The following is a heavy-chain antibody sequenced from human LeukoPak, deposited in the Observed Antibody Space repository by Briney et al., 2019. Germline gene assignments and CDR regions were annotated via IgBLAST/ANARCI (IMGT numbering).Heavy chain of an antibody. V-gene: IGHV4-34*01. J-gene: IGHJ3*02. Sequence: SETLSLTCAVCGGSFSGYYWSWIRQPPGKGLEWIGEINHSGNTNYNPSLKSRVTISVDTSKNQFSLKLNSVTAADAAVYYCARGAPKEIQLWLRLRGVAFDIWGQGTMVTVSS. CDR2: INHSGNT. D-gene: IGHD5-18*01. CDR1: GGSFSGYY. CDR3: ARGAPKEIQLWLRLRGVAFDI.